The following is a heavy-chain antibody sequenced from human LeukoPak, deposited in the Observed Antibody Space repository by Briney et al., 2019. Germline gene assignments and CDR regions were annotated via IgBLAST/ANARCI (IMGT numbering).Heavy chain of an antibody. J-gene: IGHJ4*02. D-gene: IGHD3-9*01. V-gene: IGHV3-23*01. CDR2: ISGSGGST. CDR1: GFTFSSYA. CDR3: ARGSGYDILTGYSNFDY. Sequence: GGSLRLSCAASGFTFSSYAMSWVRQAPGKGLEWVSAISGSGGSTYYADSVKGRFTISRDNSKNTLYLQMNSLRAEDTAVYYRARGSGYDILTGYSNFDYWGQGTLVTVSS.